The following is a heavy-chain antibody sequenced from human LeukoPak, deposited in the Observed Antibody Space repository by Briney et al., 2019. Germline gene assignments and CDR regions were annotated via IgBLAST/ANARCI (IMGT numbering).Heavy chain of an antibody. J-gene: IGHJ4*02. Sequence: SETLSLTCTVSSGSISSNYWSWIRQPPGKGLEWIGYIYYSGSTNYNPSLKSRVTISVDTSKNQFSLKLSSVTAADTAVYYCARLDYDYVWGSYRYIGDWGQGTLVTVSS. CDR1: SGSISSNY. D-gene: IGHD3-16*02. V-gene: IGHV4-59*08. CDR2: IYYSGST. CDR3: ARLDYDYVWGSYRYIGD.